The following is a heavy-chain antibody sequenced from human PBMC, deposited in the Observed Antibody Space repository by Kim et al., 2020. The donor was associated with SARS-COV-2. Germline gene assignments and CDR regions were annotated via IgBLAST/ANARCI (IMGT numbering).Heavy chain of an antibody. Sequence: ASVKVSCKASGYTFTSYGISWVRQAPGQGLESMGWISAYNGNTNYAQKLQGRVTMTTDTSTSTAYMELRSLRSDDTAVYYCARNEGFGELSWFDPWGQGTLVTVSS. CDR2: ISAYNGNT. CDR3: ARNEGFGELSWFDP. CDR1: GYTFTSYG. V-gene: IGHV1-18*01. J-gene: IGHJ5*02. D-gene: IGHD3-10*01.